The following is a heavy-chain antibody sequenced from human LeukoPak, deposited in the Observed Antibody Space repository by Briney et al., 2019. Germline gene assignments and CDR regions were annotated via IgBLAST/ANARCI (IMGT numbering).Heavy chain of an antibody. D-gene: IGHD1-26*01. V-gene: IGHV4-59*08. CDR1: GGSISSYY. CDR2: IYYSGST. J-gene: IGHJ4*02. Sequence: SETLSLTCTVSGGSISSYYWSWIRQPPGKGLEWIGYIYYSGSTNYNPSLKSRVTISVDTSKNQFSLKLSSVTAADTAVYYCARVRGGGGWDDYWGQGTLVTVSS. CDR3: ARVRGGGGWDDY.